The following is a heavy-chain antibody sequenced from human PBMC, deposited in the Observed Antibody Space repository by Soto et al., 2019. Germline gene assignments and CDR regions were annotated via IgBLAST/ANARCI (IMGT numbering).Heavy chain of an antibody. CDR3: AKDLGLDIVVVPAAILYGMDV. CDR1: GFTFSGYA. CDR2: ISGSGGSA. J-gene: IGHJ6*02. Sequence: GGSLRLSCAASGFTFSGYAMSWVRQAPGKGLEWVSAISGSGGSAYYADSVKGRFTISRDNSKNTLYLQMNSLRAEDTAVYYCAKDLGLDIVVVPAAILYGMDVWGQGTTVTVS. V-gene: IGHV3-23*01. D-gene: IGHD2-2*02.